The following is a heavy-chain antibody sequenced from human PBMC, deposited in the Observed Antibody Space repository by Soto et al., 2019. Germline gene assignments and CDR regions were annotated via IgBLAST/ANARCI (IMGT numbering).Heavy chain of an antibody. Sequence: ASVKVSCKASGYTFTGYSVTWVRQAPGQGLEWMGWINTYNGNTNYAQKLQGRVTMTTDTSTSTAYMELRSLRSDDTAVYYCARLIETLEWRYYGMDVWGQGTTVTVSS. J-gene: IGHJ6*02. V-gene: IGHV1-18*01. CDR2: INTYNGNT. CDR3: ARLIETLEWRYYGMDV. CDR1: GYTFTGYS. D-gene: IGHD3-3*01.